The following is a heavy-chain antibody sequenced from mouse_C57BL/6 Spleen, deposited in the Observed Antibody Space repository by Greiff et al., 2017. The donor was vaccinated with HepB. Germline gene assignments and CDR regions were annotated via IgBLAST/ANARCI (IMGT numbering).Heavy chain of an antibody. V-gene: IGHV1-81*01. D-gene: IGHD1-1*01. CDR3: AGILRSSEGFAY. CDR2: IYPRSGNT. Sequence: QVQLKQSGAELARPGASVKLSCKASGYTFTSYGISWVKQRTGQGLEWIGEIYPRSGNTYYNEKFKGKATLTADKSSSTAYMELRSLTSEDSAVYFCAGILRSSEGFAYWGQGTLVTVSA. J-gene: IGHJ3*01. CDR1: GYTFTSYG.